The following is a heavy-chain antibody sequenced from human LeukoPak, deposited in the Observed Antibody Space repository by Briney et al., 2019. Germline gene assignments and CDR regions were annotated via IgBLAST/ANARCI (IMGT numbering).Heavy chain of an antibody. D-gene: IGHD4-17*01. J-gene: IGHJ4*02. Sequence: GSLRLSCAASGFTFSDYSMNWVRQAPGKGLDWIGSIYSNGNTYYNPSVKSRVTMSVDTSKNQFSLKLTSMTAAETAVYYCARSATVTTGYFDYWGQGALVTVSS. CDR1: GFTFSDYS. V-gene: IGHV4-38-2*01. CDR3: ARSATVTTGYFDY. CDR2: IYSNGNT.